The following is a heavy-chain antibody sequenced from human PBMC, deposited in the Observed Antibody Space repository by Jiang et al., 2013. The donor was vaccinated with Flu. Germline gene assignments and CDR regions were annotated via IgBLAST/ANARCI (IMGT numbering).Heavy chain of an antibody. Sequence: KPTQTLTLTCTFSGFSLNTYGVGVGWIRQPPGKALEWLALIYWDDDKRYSPSLKSRLTITKDTSKNXVVLTMTNMNPVDTATYYCARPTPMDVWGQGTTVTVSS. D-gene: IGHD2-15*01. CDR1: GFSLNTYGVG. V-gene: IGHV2-5*02. CDR2: IYWDDDK. J-gene: IGHJ6*02. CDR3: ARPTPMDV.